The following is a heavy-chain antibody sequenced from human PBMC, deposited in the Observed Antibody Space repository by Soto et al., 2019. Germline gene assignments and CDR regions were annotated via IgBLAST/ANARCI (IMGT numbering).Heavy chain of an antibody. CDR2: INSDGSST. Sequence: GSLRLSCAASGXTFSSYSMHWVRQAPGKGLVWVSRINSDGSSTSYADSVKCLFTISRDNAKNTLYLQMNRLRAEDTAVYYCARDLPSKSSGAFDIWGQGTMGTVSS. J-gene: IGHJ3*02. CDR1: GXTFSSYS. CDR3: ARDLPSKSSGAFDI. V-gene: IGHV3-74*01. D-gene: IGHD6-25*01.